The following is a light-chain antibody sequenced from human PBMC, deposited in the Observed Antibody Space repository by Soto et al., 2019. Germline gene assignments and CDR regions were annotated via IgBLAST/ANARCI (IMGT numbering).Light chain of an antibody. V-gene: IGKV3-20*01. Sequence: EIVLTQSPGTLSLSPGERATLSCRASQSVSNSYLAWYQQKPGQAPRLLIYVASSRATGIPDRFSGSGSGTDFALTISSLEPEDFAVYYCQQYGCSLVTCGGGTKVEIK. CDR3: QQYGCSLVT. CDR1: QSVSNSY. CDR2: VAS. J-gene: IGKJ4*01.